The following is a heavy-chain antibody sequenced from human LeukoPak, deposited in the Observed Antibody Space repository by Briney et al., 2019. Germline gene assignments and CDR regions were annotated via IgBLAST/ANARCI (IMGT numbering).Heavy chain of an antibody. CDR2: ISGSGGST. D-gene: IGHD5-12*01. CDR1: GFTFSSYA. CDR3: ARDRRDIVATTGAFDI. V-gene: IGHV3-23*01. J-gene: IGHJ3*02. Sequence: GGSLRLSCAASGFTFSSYAMSWVRQAPGKGLEWVSAISGSGGSTYYADSVKGRFTISRDNAKNSLYLQMNSLRAEDTAVYYCARDRRDIVATTGAFDIWGQGTMVTVSS.